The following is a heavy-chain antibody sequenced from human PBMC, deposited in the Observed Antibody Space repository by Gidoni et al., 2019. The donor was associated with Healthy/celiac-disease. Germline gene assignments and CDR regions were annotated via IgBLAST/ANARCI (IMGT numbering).Heavy chain of an antibody. Sequence: VQLQQWGAGLLKPSETLSLTCAVYGGSFSGYYWRWIRQPPGQGLEWIGEINHSGSTNYNPSLKSRVTISVDTSKNQFSLKLRSVPAADPAVYYCARRKGRGTVTTRAWSFDLWGRGTLVTVSS. V-gene: IGHV4-34*01. CDR1: GGSFSGYY. CDR2: INHSGST. D-gene: IGHD4-4*01. J-gene: IGHJ2*01. CDR3: ARRKGRGTVTTRAWSFDL.